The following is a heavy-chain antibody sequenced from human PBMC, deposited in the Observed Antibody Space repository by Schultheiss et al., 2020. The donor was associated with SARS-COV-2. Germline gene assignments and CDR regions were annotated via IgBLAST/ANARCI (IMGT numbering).Heavy chain of an antibody. D-gene: IGHD3-10*01. V-gene: IGHV4-61*01. CDR3: AIAMEVLLDY. CDR2: IYYSGST. J-gene: IGHJ4*02. CDR1: GYSISSGYY. Sequence: SETLSLTCAVSGYSISSGYYWSWIRQPPGKGLEWIGYIYYSGSTNYNPSLKSRVTISVDTSKNQFSLKLSSVTAADTAVYYCAIAMEVLLDYWGQGTLVTVSS.